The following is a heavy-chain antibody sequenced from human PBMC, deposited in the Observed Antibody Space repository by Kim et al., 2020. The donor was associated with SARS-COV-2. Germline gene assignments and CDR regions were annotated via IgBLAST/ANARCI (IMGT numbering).Heavy chain of an antibody. CDR1: GFTFSSYA. V-gene: IGHV3-30*04. D-gene: IGHD5-18*01. CDR2: ISYDGSNK. Sequence: GGSLRLSCAASGFTFSSYAMHWVRQAPGKGLEWVAVISYDGSNKYYADSVKGRFTISRDNSKNTLYLQMNSLRAEDTAVYYCAAHTAMALPFDYWGQGTL. CDR3: AAHTAMALPFDY. J-gene: IGHJ4*02.